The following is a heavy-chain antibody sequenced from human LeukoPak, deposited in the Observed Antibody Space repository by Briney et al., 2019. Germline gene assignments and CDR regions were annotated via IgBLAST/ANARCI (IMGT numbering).Heavy chain of an antibody. J-gene: IGHJ4*02. Sequence: GGSRRLSCSAAEFTFSSYAMHLVRQAPGKGLGYVSAISSNAGSTYYADSVKGRFTISRNNFKNTQYLKMSTLRAEDSAVYYFVREFYGGYVSSFDYWGQGTLVTVSS. CDR1: EFTFSSYA. CDR3: VREFYGGYVSSFDY. D-gene: IGHD6-25*01. CDR2: ISSNAGST. V-gene: IGHV3-64D*06.